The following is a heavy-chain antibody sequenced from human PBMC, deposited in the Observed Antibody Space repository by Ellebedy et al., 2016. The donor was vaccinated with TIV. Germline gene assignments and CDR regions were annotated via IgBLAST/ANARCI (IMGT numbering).Heavy chain of an antibody. J-gene: IGHJ6*02. CDR1: GFIFSDYY. V-gene: IGHV3-11*04. CDR2: ISNNGRTI. Sequence: GESLKISCAASGFIFSDYYMSWIRQTPGKGLEWVAYISNNGRTIDYADSVKGRFTISRDNAKKSLYLQMNSLRAEDTAVYYCAREDIVVVRDAMDVWGQGTTVTVSS. D-gene: IGHD2-2*01. CDR3: AREDIVVVRDAMDV.